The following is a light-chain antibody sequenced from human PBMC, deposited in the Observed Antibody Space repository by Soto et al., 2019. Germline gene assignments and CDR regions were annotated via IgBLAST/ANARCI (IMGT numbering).Light chain of an antibody. CDR2: DVS. Sequence: QSALTQPASVSGYPGQSITFSCTGTSSDIGAYNFVSWYQQRPGKAPKLMIFDVSVRPSGVSNRFSGSKSGNTASLTISGLQTEDEAYDYCRSYARGNTPCVGFGGGTKLTVL. CDR1: SSDIGAYNF. CDR3: RSYARGNTPCVG. J-gene: IGLJ2*01. V-gene: IGLV2-14*03.